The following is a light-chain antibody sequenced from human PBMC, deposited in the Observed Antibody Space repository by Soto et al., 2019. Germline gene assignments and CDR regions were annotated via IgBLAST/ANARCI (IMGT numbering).Light chain of an antibody. CDR3: CSYAGSYVV. Sequence: SALAQPPSVSGSPGPAVTISRTGNSIDVGGYNYVSWYQQHPGKATKLMIYDVSKRPSGVPDRFSGSKSGNTASLTISGLQAEDEADYYCCSYAGSYVVFGTGTKVTVL. V-gene: IGLV2-11*01. CDR1: SIDVGGYNY. J-gene: IGLJ1*01. CDR2: DVS.